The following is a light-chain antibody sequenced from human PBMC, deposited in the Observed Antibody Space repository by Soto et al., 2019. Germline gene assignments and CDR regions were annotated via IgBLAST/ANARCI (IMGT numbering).Light chain of an antibody. CDR3: SSYTNINTRACV. V-gene: IGLV2-11*01. J-gene: IGLJ1*01. Sequence: QSALTQPRSVSGSPGQSVTISCTGTSSDVGGYNYVCWYQQHPGKAPKLMIYDVNKRPAGVPDRFSGSKSGNTASLTISGLQAEDEAEYYCSSYTNINTRACVFGTGTKVTVL. CDR1: SSDVGGYNY. CDR2: DVN.